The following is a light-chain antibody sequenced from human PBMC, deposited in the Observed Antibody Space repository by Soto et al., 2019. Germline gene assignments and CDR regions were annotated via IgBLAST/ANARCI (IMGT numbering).Light chain of an antibody. V-gene: IGLV1-40*01. CDR1: SSDIGAGYD. Sequence: QSVLTQPPSVSGAPGQRVTISCSGSSSDIGAGYDVHWYQQLPGTAPKLLIYGNSNRPSGVPDRFSGSNSGTSASLAITGLQAEDEADYYCQSYDGSLSGSYVFGTGTKVTVL. CDR2: GNS. CDR3: QSYDGSLSGSYV. J-gene: IGLJ1*01.